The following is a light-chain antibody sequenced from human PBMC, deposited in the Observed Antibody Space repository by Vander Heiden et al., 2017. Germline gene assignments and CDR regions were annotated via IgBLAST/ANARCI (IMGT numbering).Light chain of an antibody. CDR1: QSLLYSNGYNY. CDR3: MQALQTPRT. J-gene: IGKJ2*01. CDR2: LGS. Sequence: DLAMTQSQLSLPVTPGEPASIPCRSSQSLLYSNGYNYLDWYLQKPGQSPQLLIYLGSNRASGVPDRFSGSGSGTDFTLKISRVEAEDVGVYYCMQALQTPRTFGQGTKLEIK. V-gene: IGKV2-28*01.